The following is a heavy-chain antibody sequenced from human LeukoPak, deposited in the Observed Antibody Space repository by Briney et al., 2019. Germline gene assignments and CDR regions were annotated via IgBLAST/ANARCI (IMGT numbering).Heavy chain of an antibody. Sequence: PGGSLRLSCAASGFTFSSYWMSWVRQAPGKGLEWVANIKQDGSEKYYVDSVKGRFTISRDNAKNSLYLQMNSLRAEDTAVYYCARESYCSSTSCYGYYFDYWGQGTLVTVSS. J-gene: IGHJ4*02. V-gene: IGHV3-7*01. CDR2: IKQDGSEK. D-gene: IGHD2-2*01. CDR1: GFTFSSYW. CDR3: ARESYCSSTSCYGYYFDY.